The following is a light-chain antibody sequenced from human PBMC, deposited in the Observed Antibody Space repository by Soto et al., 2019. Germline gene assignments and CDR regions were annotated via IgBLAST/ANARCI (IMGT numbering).Light chain of an antibody. CDR2: DAS. CDR3: QQRNSWPRT. Sequence: EIVLTQSPATLSLSPGDRATVSCRASQSISSDLAWYQQKPGQAPRLLIYDASNSATGIPARFSGSGSGTDFTLTISSLEPEDFAVYYCQQRNSWPRTFGQGTKVEVK. CDR1: QSISSD. J-gene: IGKJ1*01. V-gene: IGKV3-11*01.